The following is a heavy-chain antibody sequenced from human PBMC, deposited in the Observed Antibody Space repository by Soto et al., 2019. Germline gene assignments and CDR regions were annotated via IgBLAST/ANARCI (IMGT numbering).Heavy chain of an antibody. V-gene: IGHV1-69*01. D-gene: IGHD3-10*01. CDR1: GGTFSSYA. J-gene: IGHJ6*02. CDR2: IIPIFGTA. Sequence: QVQLVQSGAEVKKPGPSVKVSCKASGGTFSSYAISWVRQAPGQGLEWMGGIIPIFGTANYAQKFQGRVTITADESTSTAYMELSSLRSEDTAVYYCARADTMVRGVIITRRAPDYYYGMDVWGQGTTVTVSS. CDR3: ARADTMVRGVIITRRAPDYYYGMDV.